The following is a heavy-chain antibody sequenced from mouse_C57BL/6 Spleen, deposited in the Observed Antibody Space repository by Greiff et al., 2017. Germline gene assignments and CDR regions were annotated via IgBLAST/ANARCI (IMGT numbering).Heavy chain of an antibody. CDR3: ARSYDYVWFAY. Sequence: QVQLQQPGAELVRPGTSVKLSCKASGYTFTSYWMHWVKQRPGQGLEWIGVIDPSDSYTNYNQKFKGKATVTVDTSSSTAYMQLSSLTSEDSAVYYCARSYDYVWFAYWGQGTLVTVSA. CDR2: IDPSDSYT. CDR1: GYTFTSYW. J-gene: IGHJ3*01. V-gene: IGHV1-59*01. D-gene: IGHD2-4*01.